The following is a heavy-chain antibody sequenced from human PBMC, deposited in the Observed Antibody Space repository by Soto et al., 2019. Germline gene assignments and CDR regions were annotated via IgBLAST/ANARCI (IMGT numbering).Heavy chain of an antibody. D-gene: IGHD3-10*01. CDR1: GGSISSYY. J-gene: IGHJ4*02. Sequence: QVQLQESGPGLVKPSETLSLTCTVSGGSISSYYWSWIRQPPGKGLEWIGYIYYSGSTNYNPSLKSRGTISVDTSKNQFSLKLSSVTAADTAVYYCARVIGDGSVLWEFDYWGQGTLVTVSS. CDR3: ARVIGDGSVLWEFDY. CDR2: IYYSGST. V-gene: IGHV4-59*01.